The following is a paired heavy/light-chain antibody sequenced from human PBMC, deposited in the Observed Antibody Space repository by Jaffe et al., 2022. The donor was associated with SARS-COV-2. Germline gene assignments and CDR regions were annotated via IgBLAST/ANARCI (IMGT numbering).Heavy chain of an antibody. CDR2: ISSSGSTI. V-gene: IGHV3-11*01. D-gene: IGHD5-18*01. CDR3: AREPQACGYSYGSCGMDV. J-gene: IGHJ6*02. Sequence: QVQLVESGGGLVKPGGSLRLSCAASGFTFSDYYMSWIRQAPGKGLEWVSYISSSGSTIYYADSVKGRFTISRDNAKNSLYLQMNSLRAEDTAVYYCAREPQACGYSYGSCGMDVWGQGTTVTVSS. CDR1: GFTFSDYY.
Light chain of an antibody. Sequence: SYVLTQPPSVSVAPGQTARITCGGNNIGSKSVHWYQQKPGQAPVLVVYDDSDRPSGIPERFSGSNSGNTATLTISRVEAGDEADYYCQVWDSSSDQGVFGGGTKLTVL. CDR2: DDS. V-gene: IGLV3-21*02. J-gene: IGLJ3*02. CDR3: QVWDSSSDQGV. CDR1: NIGSKS.